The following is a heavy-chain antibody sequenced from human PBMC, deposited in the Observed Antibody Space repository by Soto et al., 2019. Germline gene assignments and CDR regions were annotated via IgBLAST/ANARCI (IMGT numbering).Heavy chain of an antibody. J-gene: IGHJ5*02. CDR2: INHSGST. V-gene: IGHV4-34*01. Sequence: QVQLQQWGAGLLKPSETLSLTCAVYGGSFSGYYWSWIRQPPGKGLEWIGEINHSGSTNYNPSLKSRVTISVDTSKNQFSLKLSSVTAADTAVYYCARGPRITIFGVVIKEPFDPWGQGTLVTVSS. CDR3: ARGPRITIFGVVIKEPFDP. D-gene: IGHD3-3*01. CDR1: GGSFSGYY.